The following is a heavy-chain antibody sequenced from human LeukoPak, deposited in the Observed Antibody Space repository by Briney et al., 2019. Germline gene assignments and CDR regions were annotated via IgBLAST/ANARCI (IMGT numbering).Heavy chain of an antibody. D-gene: IGHD6-19*01. CDR3: ARSRKGSGWYEFHDY. V-gene: IGHV1-2*06. CDR1: GYTFTGYY. CDR2: INPNSGGT. Sequence: ASVKVSCKASGYTFTGYYMHWVRQAPGQGLEWMGRINPNSGGTNYAQKFQGRVTMTRDTSISTAYMELSRLRSDDTAVYYCARSRKGSGWYEFHDYWGQGTLVTVSS. J-gene: IGHJ4*02.